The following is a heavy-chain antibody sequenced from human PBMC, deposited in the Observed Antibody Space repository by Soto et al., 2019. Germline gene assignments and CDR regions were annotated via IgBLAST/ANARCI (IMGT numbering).Heavy chain of an antibody. CDR1: GYSFTTYW. CDR3: AIRPDLYGVDV. V-gene: IGHV5-51*01. CDR2: TYPADSDT. J-gene: IGHJ6*02. Sequence: PGESLKISCKASGYSFTTYWIGWVRQMPGKGLEWVGITYPADSDTTYSPSFQGQVTISADKSISTAYLQWSSLKASDTAMYYCAIRPDLYGVDVWGQGTTVTVSS.